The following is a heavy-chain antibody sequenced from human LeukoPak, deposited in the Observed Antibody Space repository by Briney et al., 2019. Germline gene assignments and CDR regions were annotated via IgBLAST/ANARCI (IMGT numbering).Heavy chain of an antibody. CDR1: GLTFSSYA. D-gene: IGHD2-15*01. V-gene: IGHV3-23*01. J-gene: IGHJ4*02. CDR2: ISGSGGST. CDR3: AKDAGYCSGGSCPHYFDY. Sequence: GSLRLSCAASGLTFSSYAMSWVRQAPGKGLEWVSAISGSGGSTYYADSVKGRFTISRDNSKNTPYLQMNSLRAEDTAVYYCAKDAGYCSGGSCPHYFDYWGQGTLVTVSS.